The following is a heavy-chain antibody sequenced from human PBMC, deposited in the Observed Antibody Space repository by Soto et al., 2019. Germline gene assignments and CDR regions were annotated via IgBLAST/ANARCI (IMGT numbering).Heavy chain of an antibody. D-gene: IGHD3-22*01. Sequence: QVQLVQSGGEVKEPGASVKLSCKASGYAFTSFGVSWVRQAPGRGLEWQGWISWFNGYTNYAQNRKGRVTMTTDTATTPADMELTNLNSDDTAVYFCARITLHAPPYDPWGQGNLVTVSS. CDR2: ISWFNGYT. CDR3: ARITLHAPPYDP. J-gene: IGHJ5*02. V-gene: IGHV1-18*01. CDR1: GYAFTSFG.